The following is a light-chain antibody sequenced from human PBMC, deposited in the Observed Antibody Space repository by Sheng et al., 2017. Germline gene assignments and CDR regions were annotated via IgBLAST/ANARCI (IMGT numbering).Light chain of an antibody. CDR1: TSNIGNNA. CDR2: GNN. J-gene: IGLJ2*01. CDR3: AAWDDSLNGRI. Sequence: QSVLTQTPSASGSPGQSVTISCSGGTSNIGNNAVNWYQLLPGTAPKLLVYGNNLRPSGVPDRFSGSKSGTSASLAISGLQSEDEADYFCAAWDDSLNGRIFGGGTEADRP. V-gene: IGLV1-44*01.